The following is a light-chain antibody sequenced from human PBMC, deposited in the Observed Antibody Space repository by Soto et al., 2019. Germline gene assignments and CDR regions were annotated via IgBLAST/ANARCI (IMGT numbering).Light chain of an antibody. Sequence: EIVLTQSPATLSLSPGERATLSCRASQSVSSYLAWYQQKPGQAPRLLIYDASNSSTGIPARFSGSGSGTDFTLTISSLEPEEFGVYYCQQRSNWPPWTCGQGTKVEIK. V-gene: IGKV3-11*01. J-gene: IGKJ1*01. CDR1: QSVSSY. CDR2: DAS. CDR3: QQRSNWPPWT.